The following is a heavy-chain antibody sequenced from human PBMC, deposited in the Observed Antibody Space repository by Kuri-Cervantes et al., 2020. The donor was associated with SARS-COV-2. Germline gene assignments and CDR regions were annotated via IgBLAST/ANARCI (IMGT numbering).Heavy chain of an antibody. D-gene: IGHD7-27*01. CDR3: AREEGGELGEAFDY. CDR2: IWYDGINK. V-gene: IGHV3-33*01. Sequence: GGSLRLSCAASGFTFSSYGMHWVRQAPGKGLEWVALIWYDGINKYYADSVKGRFTIPRDNSKNTLYLQMNSLKVEDTAVYYCAREEGGELGEAFDYWGQGALVTVSS. CDR1: GFTFSSYG. J-gene: IGHJ4*02.